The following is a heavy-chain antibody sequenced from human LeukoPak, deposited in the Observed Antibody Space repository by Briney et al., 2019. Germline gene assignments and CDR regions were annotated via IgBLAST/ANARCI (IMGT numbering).Heavy chain of an antibody. CDR1: EFNLNGDW. V-gene: IGHV3-74*01. Sequence: GGSLTLSCTVYEFNLNGDWIHWVRQVPGKGLVWVSRIDNFGTGTSYADSVRGRFTISRDDAKNTVYLHMNNLRVDDTAVYYCATVFDFWGQGTLVTVSS. D-gene: IGHD2-21*02. CDR2: IDNFGTGT. J-gene: IGHJ4*02. CDR3: ATVFDF.